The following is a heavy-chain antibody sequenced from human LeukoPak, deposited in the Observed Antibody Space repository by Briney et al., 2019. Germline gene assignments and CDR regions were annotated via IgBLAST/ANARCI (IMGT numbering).Heavy chain of an antibody. J-gene: IGHJ1*01. CDR3: AGSGRGYSGSYYGD. D-gene: IGHD1-26*01. V-gene: IGHV1-69*05. CDR1: GGTFSSYA. CDR2: IIPIFGTA. Sequence: SVKVSCRASGGTFSSYAISWVRQAPGQGLEWMGGIIPIFGTANYAQKFQGRVTITTDESTSTAYMELSSLRSEDTAVYYCAGSGRGYSGSYYGDWGQGTLVTVSS.